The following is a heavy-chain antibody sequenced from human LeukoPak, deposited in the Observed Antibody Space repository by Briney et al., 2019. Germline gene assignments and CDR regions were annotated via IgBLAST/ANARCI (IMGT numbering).Heavy chain of an antibody. CDR3: ARVPYSRAYYFDY. V-gene: IGHV4-59*01. CDR1: GGSISSYY. CDR2: IYYSGST. Sequence: SETLSLTCTVSGGSISSYYWSWIRQPAGKGLEWIGYIYYSGSTNYNPSLKSRVTISVDTSKNQFSLKLSSVTAADTAVYYCARVPYSRAYYFDYWGQGTLVTVSS. D-gene: IGHD1-26*01. J-gene: IGHJ4*02.